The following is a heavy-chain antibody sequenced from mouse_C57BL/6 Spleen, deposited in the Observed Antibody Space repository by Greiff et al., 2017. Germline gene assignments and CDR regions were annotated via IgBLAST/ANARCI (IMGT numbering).Heavy chain of an antibody. CDR3: ARPDGSSHWYFDV. CDR1: GFTFSDYG. Sequence: EVKVEESGGGLVKPGGSLKLSCAASGFTFSDYGMHWVRQAPEKGLEWVAYISSGSSTIYYADTVKGRFTISRDNAKNTLFLQMTSLRSEDTAMYYCARPDGSSHWYFDVWGTGTTVTVSS. D-gene: IGHD1-1*01. J-gene: IGHJ1*03. CDR2: ISSGSSTI. V-gene: IGHV5-17*01.